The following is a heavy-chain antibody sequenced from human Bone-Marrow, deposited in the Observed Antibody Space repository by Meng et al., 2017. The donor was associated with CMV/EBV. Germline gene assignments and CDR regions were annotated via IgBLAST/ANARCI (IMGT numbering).Heavy chain of an antibody. Sequence: SETLSLTCSVSGDSINNYHCSRIRQSPAKGLEWIGYMHYTGNTQYNPSLKSRVTISMDTSKNQFSLNLNSVTAADAAVYYCAGVKPGPYFDYWGQGTLVTVSS. CDR2: MHYTGNT. CDR3: AGVKPGPYFDY. J-gene: IGHJ4*02. CDR1: GDSINNYH. D-gene: IGHD2-21*01. V-gene: IGHV4-59*13.